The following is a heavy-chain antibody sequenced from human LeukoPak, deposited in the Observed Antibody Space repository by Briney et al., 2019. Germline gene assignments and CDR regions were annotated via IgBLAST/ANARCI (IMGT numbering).Heavy chain of an antibody. D-gene: IGHD6-19*01. CDR2: MNPNSGNT. CDR1: GYTFTSYD. V-gene: IGHV1-8*02. Sequence: ASVKVSCKASGYTFTSYDINWVRQATGQGLEWMGWMNPNSGNTGYAQKFQGRVTMTTDTSTSTAYMELSSLRSEDTAVYYCARGYSSGWTQLDYWGQGTLVTVSS. CDR3: ARGYSSGWTQLDY. J-gene: IGHJ4*02.